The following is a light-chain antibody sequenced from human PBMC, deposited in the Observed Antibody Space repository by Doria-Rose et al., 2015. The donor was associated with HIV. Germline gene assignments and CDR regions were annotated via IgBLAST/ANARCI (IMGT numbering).Light chain of an antibody. CDR2: WAS. Sequence: DIRVTQSPESLGMSLGERATLNCKSNQSLLYTSKNYLAWYQQKPGQPPKLLIYWASTRQSGVPARFSVSGSGTDFTLTISSLEAEDVAVYYCQQYYDTPSFGPGTTVDI. CDR1: QSLLYTSKNY. V-gene: IGKV4-1*01. J-gene: IGKJ3*01. CDR3: QQYYDTPS.